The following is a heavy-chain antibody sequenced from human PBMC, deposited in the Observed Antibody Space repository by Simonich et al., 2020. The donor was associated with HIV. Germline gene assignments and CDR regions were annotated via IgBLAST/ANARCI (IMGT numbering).Heavy chain of an antibody. CDR3: ARGSPQDPYYYYYYMDV. V-gene: IGHV1-18*01. D-gene: IGHD2-15*01. CDR1: GYIFTSYG. Sequence: QVQLVQSGAEVKKPGASVKVSCKASGYIFTSYGISWVGQAPGQGLEWMGWISAYNGNTNYAQKTHGRVTMTTDTSTSTANMELRSLRSDDTAVDYCARGSPQDPYYYYYYMDVWGKGTTVTVSS. CDR2: ISAYNGNT. J-gene: IGHJ6*03.